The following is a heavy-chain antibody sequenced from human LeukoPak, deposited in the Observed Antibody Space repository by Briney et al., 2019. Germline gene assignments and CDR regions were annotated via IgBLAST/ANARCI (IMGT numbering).Heavy chain of an antibody. J-gene: IGHJ4*02. D-gene: IGHD5-12*01. V-gene: IGHV3-23*01. CDR1: GFPFSTYS. CDR3: AKDQRPDSGYDIDY. Sequence: GGSLRLSCVASGFPFSTYSMSWVRQPPGKGLEWVSIMYGHGETTCYADSVKGRFTISRDNSKSTLYLQIHSLRAEDTAVYYCAKDQRPDSGYDIDYWGQGTLVTVSS. CDR2: MYGHGETT.